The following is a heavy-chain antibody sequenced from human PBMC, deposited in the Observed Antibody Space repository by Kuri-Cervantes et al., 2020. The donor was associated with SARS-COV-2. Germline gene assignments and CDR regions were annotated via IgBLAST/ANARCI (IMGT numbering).Heavy chain of an antibody. V-gene: IGHV3-21*01. CDR2: ISSRSGYI. Sequence: GESLKISCAASGFTFSRYTMNWVRRAPGKGLEWVSSISSRSGYIYYSGSIKGRFTISRDNAKNSLYLQMNSLRPEDTAVYYCTTLIDYWGQGALVTVSS. J-gene: IGHJ4*02. CDR1: GFTFSRYT. CDR3: TTLIDY.